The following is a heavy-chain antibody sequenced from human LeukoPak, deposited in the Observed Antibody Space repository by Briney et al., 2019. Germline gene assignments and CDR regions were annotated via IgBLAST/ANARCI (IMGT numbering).Heavy chain of an antibody. D-gene: IGHD6-13*01. CDR1: GFTFSSYW. CDR3: ARDPVITAAGYFDY. Sequence: PGGSLRLSCAASGFTFSSYWMTWVRQAPGKGLEWVANIKEDGSEMYYVDSVSGRFTISRDNAKNSLLLHMNSLRAEDTAIYYCARDPVITAAGYFDYWGQGALVTVSS. V-gene: IGHV3-7*01. J-gene: IGHJ4*02. CDR2: IKEDGSEM.